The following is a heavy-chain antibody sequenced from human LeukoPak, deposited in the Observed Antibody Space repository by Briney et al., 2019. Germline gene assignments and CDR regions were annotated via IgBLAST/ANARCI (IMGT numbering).Heavy chain of an antibody. Sequence: SETLSLTYSVSGDSISRGDYYWTWIRQPPGKDLEWIGYIYYTGTTYYNPSLKSRVTISVDTSKNHFSLKLTSVTAADTAVYYCARRKSGWFDPWGQGSLVTVSS. CDR1: GDSISRGDYY. CDR2: IYYTGTT. J-gene: IGHJ5*02. CDR3: ARRKSGWFDP. V-gene: IGHV4-30-4*01.